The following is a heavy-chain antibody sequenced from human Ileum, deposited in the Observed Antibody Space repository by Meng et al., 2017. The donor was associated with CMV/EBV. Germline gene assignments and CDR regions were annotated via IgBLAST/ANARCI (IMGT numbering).Heavy chain of an antibody. CDR3: ARGASRAIFGVVIGDY. V-gene: IGHV3-30*04. J-gene: IGHJ4*02. CDR2: ISYDGGNR. CDR1: GFTVSDYA. D-gene: IGHD3-3*01. Sequence: GFTVSDYARYWVRQATGRGLEGVTVISYDGGNRNYAESVKGRFTISRDNSKNTLFLEMTSLRTEDTAVYYCARGASRAIFGVVIGDYWGQGALVTVSS.